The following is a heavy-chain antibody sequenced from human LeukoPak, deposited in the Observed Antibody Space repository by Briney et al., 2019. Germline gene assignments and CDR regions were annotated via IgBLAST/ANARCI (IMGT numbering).Heavy chain of an antibody. D-gene: IGHD3-10*01. V-gene: IGHV4-39*07. CDR3: AGTYKYGSGYHMDV. J-gene: IGHJ6*03. Sequence: SETLSLTCTVSGGSISSSSYYWGWIRQPPGKGLEWIGSIYYSGSTYYNPSLKSRVTMSVDTSKNQFSLKLSSVTAADTAVYYCAGTYKYGSGYHMDVWGKGTTVTISS. CDR2: IYYSGST. CDR1: GGSISSSSYY.